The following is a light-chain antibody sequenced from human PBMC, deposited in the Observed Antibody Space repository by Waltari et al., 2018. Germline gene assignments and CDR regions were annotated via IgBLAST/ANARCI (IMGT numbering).Light chain of an antibody. CDR2: AAS. J-gene: IGKJ1*01. V-gene: IGKV1-39*01. CDR1: QSISSY. Sequence: DIQMTQSPFSLSASVGDRVTITCRASQSISSYLNWYQQKPGKAPKLLIYAASSLQSGIPSRFSGSGSGRDFTLSISSLQPEDFATYYCQQYNYYPWTFGQGTKVEI. CDR3: QQYNYYPWT.